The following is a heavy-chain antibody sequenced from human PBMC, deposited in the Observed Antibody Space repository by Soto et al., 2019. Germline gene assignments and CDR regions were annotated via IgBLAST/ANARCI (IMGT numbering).Heavy chain of an antibody. CDR3: AIEKGLYNGYYYYGMDV. J-gene: IGHJ6*02. CDR1: GGSISSSSYY. V-gene: IGHV4-39*01. D-gene: IGHD3-16*02. Sequence: SETLSLTCTVSGGSISSSSYYWGWIRQPPGKGLEWIGSIYYSGSTYYNPSLKSRVTISVDTSKTQFSLKLSSVTAADTAVYYCAIEKGLYNGYYYYGMDVWGQGTTVTGSS. CDR2: IYYSGST.